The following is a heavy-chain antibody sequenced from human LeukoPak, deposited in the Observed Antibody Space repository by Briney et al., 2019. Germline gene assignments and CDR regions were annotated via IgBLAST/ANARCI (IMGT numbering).Heavy chain of an antibody. CDR2: IRSKANSYAT. CDR1: GFTLSGSA. J-gene: IGHJ3*02. Sequence: GGSLGLSCAASGFTLSGSAMHWVRQASGKGLEWVGRIRSKANSYATAYAASVRGRFTVSRDDSKNTAYLQMNSLKTEDTAVYYCARAVAWNDDALDIWGQGTMVTVSS. V-gene: IGHV3-73*01. CDR3: ARAVAWNDDALDI. D-gene: IGHD1-1*01.